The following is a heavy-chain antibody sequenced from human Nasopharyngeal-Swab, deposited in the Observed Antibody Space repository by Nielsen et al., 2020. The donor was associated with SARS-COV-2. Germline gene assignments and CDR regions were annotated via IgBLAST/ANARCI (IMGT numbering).Heavy chain of an antibody. J-gene: IGHJ2*01. CDR2: ISSSSSYI. CDR3: ARDTRRGSYPYWYFDL. V-gene: IGHV3-21*01. CDR1: GFTFSSYS. Sequence: GESLKISCAASGFTFSSYSMNWVRQAPGKGLEWVSSISSSSSYIYYADSVKGRFTISRDNAKNSLYLQMNSLRAEDTAVYYCARDTRRGSYPYWYFDLWGRGTLVTVSS. D-gene: IGHD1-26*01.